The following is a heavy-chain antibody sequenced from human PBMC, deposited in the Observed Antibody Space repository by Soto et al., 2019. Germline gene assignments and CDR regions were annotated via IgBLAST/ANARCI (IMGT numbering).Heavy chain of an antibody. CDR3: ARWQDSSHWPPGVDF. V-gene: IGHV1-18*01. CDR2: ISAYNGHK. J-gene: IGHJ4*02. CDR1: GFTFTSYG. D-gene: IGHD6-13*01. Sequence: QVQLVQSGAEVKKTGASVKVSCKASGFTFTSYGFSWVRQAPGQGLEWMGWISAYNGHKNYAQKFQDRVTLTTDTSTSTVYMELRSLISDDTAVYYCARWQDSSHWPPGVDFWGQGTLVTVSS.